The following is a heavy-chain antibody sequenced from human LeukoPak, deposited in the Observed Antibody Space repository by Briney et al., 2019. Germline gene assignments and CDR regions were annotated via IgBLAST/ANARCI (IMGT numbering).Heavy chain of an antibody. CDR3: ARVLHSGTIH. CDR1: GGTFSSYA. CDR2: IIPIFGTA. V-gene: IGHV1-69*05. J-gene: IGHJ4*02. Sequence: ASVKVSCKASGGTFSSYAISWVRQAPGQGLEWMGRIIPIFGTANYAQKFQGRVTITTDESTRTAYMELSSLRSEDTAVYYCARVLHSGTIHWGQGTLVTVSS. D-gene: IGHD1-26*01.